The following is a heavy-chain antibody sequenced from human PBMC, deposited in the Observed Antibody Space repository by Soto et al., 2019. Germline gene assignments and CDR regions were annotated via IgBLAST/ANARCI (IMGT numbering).Heavy chain of an antibody. J-gene: IGHJ4*02. CDR3: ARVFAVVVPAASYGGFDY. V-gene: IGHV1-3*01. D-gene: IGHD2-2*01. CDR1: GYTFTSYA. CDR2: INAGNGNT. Sequence: ASVKVSCKASGYTFTSYAMHWVRQAPGQRLEWMGWINAGNGNTKYSQKFQGRVTITRDTSASTAYMELSSLRSEDTAVYYCARVFAVVVPAASYGGFDYWGQGTLVTVSS.